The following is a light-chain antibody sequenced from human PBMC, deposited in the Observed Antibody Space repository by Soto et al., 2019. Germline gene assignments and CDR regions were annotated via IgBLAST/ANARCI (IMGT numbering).Light chain of an antibody. CDR3: QQRSNWPFLT. J-gene: IGKJ4*01. Sequence: EIVLPQSPATLSLSPGERATLSCRASQRVSSYLAWYQQKPGQAPRLLIYDASNRATGIPARFSGSGSGTDFTLTISSLEPEDFAVYYCQQRSNWPFLTFGGGTKVEIK. CDR2: DAS. CDR1: QRVSSY. V-gene: IGKV3-11*01.